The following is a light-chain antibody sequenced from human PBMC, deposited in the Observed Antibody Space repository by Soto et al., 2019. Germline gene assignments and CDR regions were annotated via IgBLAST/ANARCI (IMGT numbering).Light chain of an antibody. CDR2: LNSDGSH. V-gene: IGLV4-69*01. Sequence: QPVLTQSPSASASLGASVKLTCTLSSGHSNYAIAWHQQQPEKGPRYLMKLNSDGSHSKGDGIPDRFSGSSSGAERYLTISSLQSEDEADYYCQTWGTGIHQVVFAGGTKLTVL. CDR3: QTWGTGIHQVV. J-gene: IGLJ2*01. CDR1: SGHSNYA.